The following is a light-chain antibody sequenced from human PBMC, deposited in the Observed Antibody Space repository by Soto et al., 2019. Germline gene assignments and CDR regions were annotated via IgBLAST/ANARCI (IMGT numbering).Light chain of an antibody. V-gene: IGKV3-20*01. CDR2: GAY. J-gene: IGKJ5*01. CDR3: QQYGSSPIT. Sequence: EIVMKQSPDTLSVSRGERASLSCRASQSVKTKLAWYQKKPGQSPRLLIYGAYNRATGIPDRFSGSGSGTDFTLTISRLEPEDFAVYYCQQYGSSPITFGHGTRLEIK. CDR1: QSVKTK.